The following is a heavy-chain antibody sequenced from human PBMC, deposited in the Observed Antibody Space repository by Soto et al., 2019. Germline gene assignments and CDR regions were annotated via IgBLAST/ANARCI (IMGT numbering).Heavy chain of an antibody. D-gene: IGHD4-17*01. Sequence: EVQLFESGGGLVQPGGSLRLSCAASGFTFSSYAMSWVRQAPGKGLELVSAISGSAGRTYYADSVKGQFTISRDNPKNTLYQQMNSLRAEDTAVYYCARGDTVTKYWYLDLWGRSTLVTASS. CDR1: GFTFSSYA. V-gene: IGHV3-23*01. CDR3: ARGDTVTKYWYLDL. J-gene: IGHJ2*01. CDR2: ISGSAGRT.